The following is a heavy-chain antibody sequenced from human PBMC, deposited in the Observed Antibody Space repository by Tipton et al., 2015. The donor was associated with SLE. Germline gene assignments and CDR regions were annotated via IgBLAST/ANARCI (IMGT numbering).Heavy chain of an antibody. J-gene: IGHJ4*02. D-gene: IGHD6-19*01. CDR3: ASSAGPGIAVAATNY. V-gene: IGHV4-34*01. CDR1: GGSFSGYY. CDR2: INHSGST. Sequence: LRLSCAVYGGSFSGYYWSWIRQPPGKGLEWIGEINHSGSTNYNPSLKSRVTISVDTSKNQFSLKLSSVTAADTAVYYCASSAGPGIAVAATNYWGQGTLVTVSS.